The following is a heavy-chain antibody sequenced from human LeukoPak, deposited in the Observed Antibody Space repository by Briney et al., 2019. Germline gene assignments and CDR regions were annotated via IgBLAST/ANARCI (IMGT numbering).Heavy chain of an antibody. CDR2: IYSSGST. V-gene: IGHV4-39*07. D-gene: IGHD3-10*01. J-gene: IGHJ3*02. CDR3: ARSDGYGLVGI. Sequence: PSETLSLTCTVSGGSISSSSYYWGWIRQPPGKTLEWIGSIYSSGSTYYNPSLKSRVIIIIDTPKNHLSLTLSSVTAADTAVYYCARSDGYGLVGIWGQGTMVTVSS. CDR1: GGSISSSSYY.